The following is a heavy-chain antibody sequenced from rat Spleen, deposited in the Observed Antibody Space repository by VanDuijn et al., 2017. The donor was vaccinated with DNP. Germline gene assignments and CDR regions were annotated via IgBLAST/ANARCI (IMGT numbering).Heavy chain of an antibody. CDR3: TRGNAMDA. Sequence: QVQLKESGPGLVQPSQTLSLTCTVSGFSLTIFGVSWVRQPPGKGLEWIAAISSGGSTYYNLALKSRLSISRDTSKSQVFLKMNSLQTEDTAIYFCTRGNAMDAWGQGTSVTVSS. CDR2: ISSGGST. V-gene: IGHV2S12*01. J-gene: IGHJ4*01. CDR1: GFSLTIFG.